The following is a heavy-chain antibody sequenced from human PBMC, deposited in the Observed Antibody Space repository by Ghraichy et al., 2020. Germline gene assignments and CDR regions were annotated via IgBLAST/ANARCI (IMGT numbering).Heavy chain of an antibody. CDR3: VKDKWSATDGWYFDY. Sequence: GGSLRLSCAASGFTFDDYGMHWVRQAPGKGLEWVSGISWNSGSIGYADSVKGRFTISRDNAKNSLHLQMNTLRADDTALYYCVKDKWSATDGWYFDYWGQGTLVTVSS. CDR1: GFTFDDYG. V-gene: IGHV3-9*01. D-gene: IGHD4-17*01. J-gene: IGHJ4*02. CDR2: ISWNSGSI.